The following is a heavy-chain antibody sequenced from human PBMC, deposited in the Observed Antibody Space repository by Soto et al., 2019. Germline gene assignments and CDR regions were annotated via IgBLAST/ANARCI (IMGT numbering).Heavy chain of an antibody. Sequence: QVQLVESGGGVVQPGRSLRLSCVASGFSFSDYGIHWVRQAPGKGLEWVAIIWYDGSNKYYVDSVKGRFTVSRDNSKNKLYLQMISLTAEDTAVYYCARDGGGNEQFDYWGQGTLVTVSS. CDR1: GFSFSDYG. J-gene: IGHJ4*02. CDR3: ARDGGGNEQFDY. D-gene: IGHD5-12*01. V-gene: IGHV3-33*01. CDR2: IWYDGSNK.